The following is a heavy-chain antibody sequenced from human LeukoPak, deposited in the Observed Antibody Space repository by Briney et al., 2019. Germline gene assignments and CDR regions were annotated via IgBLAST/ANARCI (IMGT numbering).Heavy chain of an antibody. CDR2: IYPGDSDT. CDR1: GYSFTSYW. Sequence: GASLKISWKGSGYSFTSYWICWVRQLPGKGLEWMGIIYPGDSDTRYSPSSQGQVTISADKSISTAYLQWSSLKASDTAMYYCARHVASGQFWDPPIYWGQGTLVTVSS. D-gene: IGHD5-12*01. CDR3: ARHVASGQFWDPPIY. V-gene: IGHV5-51*01. J-gene: IGHJ4*02.